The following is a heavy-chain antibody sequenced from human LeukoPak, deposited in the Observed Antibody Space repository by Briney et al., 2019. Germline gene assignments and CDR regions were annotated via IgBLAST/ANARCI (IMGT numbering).Heavy chain of an antibody. V-gene: IGHV3-7*01. D-gene: IGHD1-14*01. Sequence: QPGGSLRLSCAASGFTLSDYWMSWVRQAPGKGLEWVANMDQDGSEENYVDSVKGRFTISRDNAKNSLYLQMNSLRAEDTAVYYCARSKRGTPSGSVEYWGQGTLVTVSS. CDR2: MDQDGSEE. J-gene: IGHJ4*02. CDR1: GFTLSDYW. CDR3: ARSKRGTPSGSVEY.